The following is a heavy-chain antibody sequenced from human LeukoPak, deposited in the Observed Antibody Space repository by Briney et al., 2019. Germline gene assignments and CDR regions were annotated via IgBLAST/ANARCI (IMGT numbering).Heavy chain of an antibody. CDR3: ARFKATVTADY. D-gene: IGHD4-17*01. CDR2: IYYSGST. V-gene: IGHV4-59*12. Sequence: SETLSLTCTVSGGSISSYYWSWIRQPPGKGLEWIGYIYYSGSTNYNPSLKSRVTISVDTSKNQFSLKLSSVTAADTAVYYCARFKATVTADYWGQGTLVTVSS. CDR1: GGSISSYY. J-gene: IGHJ4*02.